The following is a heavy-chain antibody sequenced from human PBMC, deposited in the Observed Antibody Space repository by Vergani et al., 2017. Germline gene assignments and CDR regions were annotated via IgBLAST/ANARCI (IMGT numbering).Heavy chain of an antibody. Sequence: QVQLVQSGAEVKKPGASVKVSCKASGYTFTGYYMHWVRQAPGQGLEWMGIINPSGGSTSYAQTFQGRVTMTRDTSTSTVYMELSSLRSEDTAVYYCARGGGWSSSGSEYFQHWGQGTLVTVSS. CDR1: GYTFTGYY. CDR3: ARGGGWSSSGSEYFQH. J-gene: IGHJ1*01. D-gene: IGHD6-19*01. CDR2: INPSGGST. V-gene: IGHV1-46*01.